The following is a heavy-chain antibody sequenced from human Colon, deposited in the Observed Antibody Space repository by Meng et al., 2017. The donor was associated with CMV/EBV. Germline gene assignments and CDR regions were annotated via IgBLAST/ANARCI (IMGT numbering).Heavy chain of an antibody. Sequence: GGSLRLSCAASGFIFSGYTLNWVRQAPGKGLEWVSSISNDRNSIHYADSAKGRFTISRDNAKSSLYLQMDNLRAEDTAVYYCVRDHRGASYDNDAFDIWGQGTMVTVSS. V-gene: IGHV3-21*01. D-gene: IGHD1-26*01. CDR2: ISNDRNSI. CDR3: VRDHRGASYDNDAFDI. J-gene: IGHJ3*02. CDR1: GFIFSGYT.